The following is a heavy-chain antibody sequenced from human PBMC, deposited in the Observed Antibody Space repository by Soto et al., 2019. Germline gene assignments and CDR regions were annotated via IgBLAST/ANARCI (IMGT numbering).Heavy chain of an antibody. V-gene: IGHV1-46*01. CDR2: INPSGETT. Sequence: ASVKVSCKASGYIVSNYHMHWVRQAPGQGLEWMGIINPSGETTTYAQKFQGRVTMTRDTSTSTVYMELSSLRSEDTAVYYCARDLVDTAMVRYYYYGMDVWGQGTTVTVSS. D-gene: IGHD5-18*01. CDR1: GYIVSNYH. CDR3: ARDLVDTAMVRYYYYGMDV. J-gene: IGHJ6*02.